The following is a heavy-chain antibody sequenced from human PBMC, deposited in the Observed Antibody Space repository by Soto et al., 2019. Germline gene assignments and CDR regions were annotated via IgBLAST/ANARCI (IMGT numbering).Heavy chain of an antibody. V-gene: IGHV4-59*01. CDR3: ARAESYSNPYYFDY. CDR1: GGSISSYY. J-gene: IGHJ4*02. CDR2: IYYSGST. D-gene: IGHD4-4*01. Sequence: SETLSLTCTVSGGSISSYYWSWIRQPPGKGLEWIGYIYYSGSTNYNPSLKSRVTISVDTSKNQFSLKLSSVTAADTAVYYCARAESYSNPYYFDYWGQGTLVTVSS.